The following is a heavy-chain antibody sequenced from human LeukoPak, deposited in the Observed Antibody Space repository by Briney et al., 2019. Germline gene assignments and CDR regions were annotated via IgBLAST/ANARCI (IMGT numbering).Heavy chain of an antibody. D-gene: IGHD3-10*01. CDR1: GFPFTTYW. J-gene: IGHJ4*01. V-gene: IGHV3-7*01. Sequence: GGSLRLSCAASGFPFTTYWMHWVRQAPGKGLEGVANIKEDGSEKYYVDSVEGRFTISRDNAKNSLYLQMNSLRVEDTAVYYCTSGGSGIYWGQGTLVTVSS. CDR3: TSGGSGIY. CDR2: IKEDGSEK.